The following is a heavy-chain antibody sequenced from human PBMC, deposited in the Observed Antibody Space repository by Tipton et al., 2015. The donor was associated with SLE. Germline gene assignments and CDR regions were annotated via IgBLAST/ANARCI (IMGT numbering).Heavy chain of an antibody. CDR3: ARGNLNCSSTSCYPGYYFYYGMDV. CDR1: GGSFSGYY. J-gene: IGHJ6*02. D-gene: IGHD2-2*01. CDR2: INHSGST. V-gene: IGHV4-34*01. Sequence: TLSLTCAVYGGSFSGYYRSWIRQPPGKGLEWIGEINHSGSTNYNPSLKSRVTISVDTSKNQFSLKLSSVTAADTAVYYCARGNLNCSSTSCYPGYYFYYGMDVWGQGTTVTVSS.